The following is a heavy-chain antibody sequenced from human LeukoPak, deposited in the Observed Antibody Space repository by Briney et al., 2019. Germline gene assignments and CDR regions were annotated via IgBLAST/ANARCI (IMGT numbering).Heavy chain of an antibody. CDR2: MNPNSGNT. Sequence: ASVKVSCKASGYTSTSYDINWVRQATGQGLEWVGWMNPNSGNTGYAQKFQGRVTMTRNTSISTAYMELSSLRSEDTAVYYCARAPLWFGELLWRSYYYYGMDVWGQGTTVTVSS. J-gene: IGHJ6*02. CDR1: GYTSTSYD. V-gene: IGHV1-8*01. D-gene: IGHD3-10*01. CDR3: ARAPLWFGELLWRSYYYYGMDV.